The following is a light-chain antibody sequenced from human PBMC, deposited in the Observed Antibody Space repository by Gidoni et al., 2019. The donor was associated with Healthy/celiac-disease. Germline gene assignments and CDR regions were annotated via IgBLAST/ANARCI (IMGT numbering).Light chain of an antibody. V-gene: IGKV1-5*03. CDR3: QQYNSYLYT. Sequence: DIQMTQSPSTLSASVGDRVTITCRASQSISSGLAWYQQKQGKAPKLLIYKASSLESGVPSRFSGSGSGTEFTLTISSLQPADFATYYCQQYNSYLYTFGQGTKLEIK. CDR2: KAS. CDR1: QSISSG. J-gene: IGKJ2*01.